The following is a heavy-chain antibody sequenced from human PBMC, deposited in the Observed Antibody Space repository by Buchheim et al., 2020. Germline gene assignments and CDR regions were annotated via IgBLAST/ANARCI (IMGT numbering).Heavy chain of an antibody. V-gene: IGHV1-3*01. CDR1: GYIFGNYV. Sequence: QVQLVQSGAEVRKPGASVKVSCKTSGYIFGNYVLHWVRQVPGQGLEWLGWIHAGNGDTAYSHDFQNRVTFTIEKSANTAYMELTSLKSEDAAIYYCARNGVFCGGSSCSGKNRARRYFDNWGQGSL. J-gene: IGHJ4*02. D-gene: IGHD2-2*01. CDR3: ARNGVFCGGSSCSGKNRARRYFDN. CDR2: IHAGNGDT.